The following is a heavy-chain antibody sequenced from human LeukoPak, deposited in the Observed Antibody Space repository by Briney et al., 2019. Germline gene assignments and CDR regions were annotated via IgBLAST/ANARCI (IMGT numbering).Heavy chain of an antibody. D-gene: IGHD5-12*01. Sequence: GGSLRLSCAASGFTFSSYWMHWVRQAPGKGLVWVSRIRSDGSSTSYADSVKGRFTISRDNAKNTLYLQMNSLRAKDTAVYYCARDFDRYSGYAYFDYWGQGTLVTVSS. V-gene: IGHV3-74*01. CDR2: IRSDGSST. J-gene: IGHJ4*02. CDR3: ARDFDRYSGYAYFDY. CDR1: GFTFSSYW.